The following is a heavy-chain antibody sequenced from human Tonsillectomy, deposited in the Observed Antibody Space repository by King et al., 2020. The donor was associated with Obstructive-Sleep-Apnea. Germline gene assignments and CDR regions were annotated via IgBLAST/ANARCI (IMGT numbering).Heavy chain of an antibody. J-gene: IGHJ3*02. CDR3: AGVSGFDDAFDI. V-gene: IGHV3-66*01. D-gene: IGHD3-22*01. CDR2: IYSGGST. CDR1: GFTARSHY. Sequence: VQLVESGGGLVQPGGSLRLSCAASGFTARSHYMSWVRQSPVKGLVWVSVIYSGGSTYYADSLKGRVTISRDNFKNTLELQMNSLRADDTAVYYCAGVSGFDDAFDIWGQGTMVTVSS.